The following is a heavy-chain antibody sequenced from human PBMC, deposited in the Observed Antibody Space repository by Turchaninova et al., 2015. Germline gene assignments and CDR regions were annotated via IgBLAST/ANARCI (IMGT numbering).Heavy chain of an antibody. CDR1: GDSVSSSSAA. CDR3: ARGGTYFKGFEF. J-gene: IGHJ4*02. V-gene: IGHV6-1*01. D-gene: IGHD1-26*01. CDR2: TYYRSRWYH. Sequence: QVQLQQSGPGLVKPSQTLSLTCAISGDSVSSSSAAWNWIRQSPSKGLEGLGRTYYRSRWYHDYALSVKGSLTINSDKSENQFSLRLNSVTPEDTAVYYCARGGTYFKGFEFWGQGALVTVSS.